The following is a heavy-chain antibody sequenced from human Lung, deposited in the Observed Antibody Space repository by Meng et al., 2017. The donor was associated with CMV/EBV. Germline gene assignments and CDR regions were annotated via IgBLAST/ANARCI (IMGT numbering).Heavy chain of an antibody. CDR2: IRSKANSYAT. CDR3: TRRGEGAGAMLNGMDV. D-gene: IGHD2-2*01. Sequence: GESXNISCAAPGFTFSDSAMHWVLHTSGKRQGWVGRIRSKANSYATAYAASVKGRFTIARDDSKNTAFLQMNSLKTEDTTVYYCTRRGEGAGAMLNGMDVWGQGTMVNVSS. CDR1: GFTFSDSA. V-gene: IGHV3-73*01. J-gene: IGHJ6*02.